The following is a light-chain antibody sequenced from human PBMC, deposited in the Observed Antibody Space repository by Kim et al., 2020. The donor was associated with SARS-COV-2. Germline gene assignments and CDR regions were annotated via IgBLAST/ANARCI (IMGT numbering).Light chain of an antibody. Sequence: SYELTQPPSVSVSPGQTANITCSGDKLGDKYACWYQQKPGQSPVLVIYQDSKRPSGIPERFSGSNSGNTATLTISGTQAMDEADYYCQAWDSSPVV. CDR1: KLGDKY. CDR2: QDS. J-gene: IGLJ2*01. CDR3: QAWDSSPVV. V-gene: IGLV3-1*01.